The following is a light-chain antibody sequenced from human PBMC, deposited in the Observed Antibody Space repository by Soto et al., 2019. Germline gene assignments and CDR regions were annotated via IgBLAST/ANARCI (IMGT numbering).Light chain of an antibody. Sequence: QSALTQPASVSGSPGQSIAISCTGSSSDVGFYNYVSWYQQHPGEVPKLIIFEVSNRPSGVSNRFSGSKSGNTASLTISGLQAEDEAAYYCSSYTTSSTRVFGIGTKLTVL. CDR3: SSYTTSSTRV. V-gene: IGLV2-14*01. CDR1: SSDVGFYNY. J-gene: IGLJ1*01. CDR2: EVS.